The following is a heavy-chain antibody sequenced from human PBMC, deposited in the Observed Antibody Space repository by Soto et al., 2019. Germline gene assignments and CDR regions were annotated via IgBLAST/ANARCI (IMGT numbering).Heavy chain of an antibody. J-gene: IGHJ4*02. CDR3: ARRLPSVEIFDL. V-gene: IGHV5-51*03. Sequence: EVHLVQSGAEVKKPGESLKISCQGSGYSFTTYWIAWVRQMPGKGLEWMGIIYPGDSDTRYSPSFQGQVTISADKSISTAYLQWSSLKASDTGIYYCARRLPSVEIFDLWGQGALVTVSS. CDR2: IYPGDSDT. D-gene: IGHD5-12*01. CDR1: GYSFTTYW.